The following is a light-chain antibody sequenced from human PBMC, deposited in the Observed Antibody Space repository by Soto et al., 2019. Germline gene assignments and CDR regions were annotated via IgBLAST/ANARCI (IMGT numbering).Light chain of an antibody. CDR3: RTWDINLSAVI. V-gene: IGLV1-51*02. CDR2: END. J-gene: IGLJ2*01. Sequence: QSVLTQPPSLSAAPGQTATISCSGSGSNIGNNYVSWYQQFPGTAPRLLIFENDQRPSGIPDRFSGSKSGTSATLGITGLQTGDEADYYCRTWDINLSAVIFGGGTKLTVL. CDR1: GSNIGNNY.